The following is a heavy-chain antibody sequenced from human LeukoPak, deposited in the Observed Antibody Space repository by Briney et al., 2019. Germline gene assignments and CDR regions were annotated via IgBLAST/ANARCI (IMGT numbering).Heavy chain of an antibody. Sequence: GGSLRLSCAASGFTFSSYEMSWVRQAPGKGLEWVSYISSSGSTIYYADSVKGRFTISRDNAKNSLYLQMNSLRVEDTAVYYCAREGQWEPDAFDIWGQGTMVTVSS. CDR2: ISSSGSTI. V-gene: IGHV3-48*03. D-gene: IGHD1-26*01. CDR3: AREGQWEPDAFDI. J-gene: IGHJ3*02. CDR1: GFTFSSYE.